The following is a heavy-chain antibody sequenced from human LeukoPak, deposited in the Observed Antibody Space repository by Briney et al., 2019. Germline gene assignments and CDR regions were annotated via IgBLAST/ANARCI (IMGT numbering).Heavy chain of an antibody. CDR1: GXSISSYY. CDR3: ARQWYSGSYRTENAFDI. CDR2: IYYSGST. D-gene: IGHD1-26*01. J-gene: IGHJ3*02. V-gene: IGHV4-59*08. Sequence: SETLSLTCTVSGXSISSYYWSWIRQPPGKGLEWIGYIYYSGSTNYNPSLKSRVTISVDTSKNQFSLKLSSVTAADTAVYYCARQWYSGSYRTENAFDIWGQGTMVTVSS.